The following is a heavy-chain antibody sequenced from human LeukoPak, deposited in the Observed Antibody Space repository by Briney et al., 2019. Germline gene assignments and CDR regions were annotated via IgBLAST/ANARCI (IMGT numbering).Heavy chain of an antibody. J-gene: IGHJ5*02. Sequence: PGGSLRLSCAASGFTFSSYWMSWVRQAPGKGLEWVGFIRSKAYGGTTEYAASVKGRFTISRDDSKSIAYLQMNSLKTEDTAVYYCARTPYDYGDYGWFDPWGQGTLVTVSS. CDR1: GFTFSSYW. D-gene: IGHD4-17*01. V-gene: IGHV3-49*04. CDR3: ARTPYDYGDYGWFDP. CDR2: IRSKAYGGTT.